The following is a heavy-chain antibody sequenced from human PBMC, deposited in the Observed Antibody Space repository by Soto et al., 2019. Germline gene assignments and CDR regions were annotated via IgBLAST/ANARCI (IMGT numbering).Heavy chain of an antibody. V-gene: IGHV4-4*02. CDR2: IYHSGST. J-gene: IGHJ4*02. CDR3: AREPYLPKARNDF. CDR1: GGSISSSNW. Sequence: SETLSLTCAVSGGSISSSNWWSWVRQPPGKGLEWIGDIYHSGSTNYNPSLKGRLTISIEKSKNQFSLRLTSVTAADSAVYFCAREPYLPKARNDFWGQGTLVTVSS.